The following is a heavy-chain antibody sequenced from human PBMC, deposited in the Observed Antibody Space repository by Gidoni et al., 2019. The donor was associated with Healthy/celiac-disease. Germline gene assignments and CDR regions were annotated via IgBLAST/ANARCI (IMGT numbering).Heavy chain of an antibody. Sequence: QVQLQESGPGLVKPSQTLSLTCTVSGGSISSGDYYWSWIRQPPGKGLEWIGYIYYSGSTYYNPSLKSRVTISVDTSKNQFSLKLSSVTAADTAVYYCARDNPYYDFWSGYYYYGMDVWGQGTTVTVSS. V-gene: IGHV4-30-4*01. D-gene: IGHD3-3*01. CDR1: GGSISSGDYY. CDR3: ARDNPYYDFWSGYYYYGMDV. J-gene: IGHJ6*02. CDR2: IYYSGST.